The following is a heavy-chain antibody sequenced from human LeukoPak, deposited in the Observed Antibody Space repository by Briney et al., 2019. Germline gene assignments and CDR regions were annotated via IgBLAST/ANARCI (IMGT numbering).Heavy chain of an antibody. J-gene: IGHJ3*02. CDR3: ARDPGYYDSSGYYVPNDAFDI. Sequence: PGASVKVSCKASGYTFTSYGISWVRQAPGQGLEWMGWISAYNGNTNYAQKLQGRVTMTTDTSTSTAYMELRSLRSDDTAVYYCARDPGYYDSSGYYVPNDAFDIWGQGTMVTVSS. D-gene: IGHD3-22*01. V-gene: IGHV1-18*01. CDR1: GYTFTSYG. CDR2: ISAYNGNT.